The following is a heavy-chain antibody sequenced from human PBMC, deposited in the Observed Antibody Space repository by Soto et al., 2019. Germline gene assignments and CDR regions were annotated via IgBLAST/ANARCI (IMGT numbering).Heavy chain of an antibody. D-gene: IGHD1-26*01. CDR3: ARAVYFGFDY. CDR1: GFTFSTFA. J-gene: IGHJ4*02. CDR2: LGDNVDVS. V-gene: IGHV3-23*01. Sequence: GGSLRLSCAASGFTFSTFAMSWVRQVPGKGLEWVSILGDNVDVSYYADSVKGRFTISRDNSKNTLSLQMNSLRDEDTAVYYCARAVYFGFDYWGQGTLVTVSS.